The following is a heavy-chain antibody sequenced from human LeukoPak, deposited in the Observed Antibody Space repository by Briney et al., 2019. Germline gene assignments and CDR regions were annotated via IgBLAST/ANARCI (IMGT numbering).Heavy chain of an antibody. J-gene: IGHJ4*02. CDR1: GGTFSSYA. V-gene: IGHV1-69*05. CDR3: ARRPTYYYDSSGWYFDY. CDR2: IIPIFGTA. D-gene: IGHD3-22*01. Sequence: SVKVSCKASGGTFSSYAISWVRQAPGQGLEWMGGIIPIFGTANYAQKFQGRVTITTDESTSTAYMELSSLRSEDTAVYYCARRPTYYYDSSGWYFDYWGQGTLVTVSS.